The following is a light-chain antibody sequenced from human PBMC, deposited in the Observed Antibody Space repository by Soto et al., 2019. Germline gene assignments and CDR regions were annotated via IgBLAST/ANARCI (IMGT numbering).Light chain of an antibody. CDR2: EVS. J-gene: IGLJ3*02. V-gene: IGLV2-14*01. CDR1: IRDVGAYNL. CDR3: SSYTVSSTLV. Sequence: QSGLTQPASVSGSAGQSITISGSGTIRDVGAYNLVSWYQQHPGTAPKLIIYEVSNRPSGISYRFSGSKSGNAASLTISGLQAEDEVDYYCSSYTVSSTLVFGGGTKLTVL.